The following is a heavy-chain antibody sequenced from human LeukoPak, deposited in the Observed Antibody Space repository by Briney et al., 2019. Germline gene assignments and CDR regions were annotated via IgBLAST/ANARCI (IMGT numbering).Heavy chain of an antibody. CDR2: ISAYNSNT. CDR1: GYTFINYG. CDR3: ARSRWLQFEDWFDP. Sequence: GASVKVSCKASGYTFINYGISWVRQAPGQGLEWMGWISAYNSNTNYAQELQGRVTMTTDTSTSTAYMELRSLRSDDTAVYYCARSRWLQFEDWFDPWGQGTLVTVSS. J-gene: IGHJ5*02. D-gene: IGHD5-24*01. V-gene: IGHV1-18*01.